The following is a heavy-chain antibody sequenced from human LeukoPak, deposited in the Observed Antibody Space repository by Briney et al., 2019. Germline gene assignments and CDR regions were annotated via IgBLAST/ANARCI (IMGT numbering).Heavy chain of an antibody. CDR3: AKGGTAGRGYWYFDL. D-gene: IGHD1-1*01. J-gene: IGHJ2*01. V-gene: IGHV3-30*02. CDR1: GFTFSSYG. CDR2: IRYDGSNK. Sequence: GGSLRLSCAASGFTFSSYGMHWVRQAPGKGLEWVAFIRYDGSNKYYADSVKGRFTISRDNSKNTLYLQMNSLRAEDTAVYYCAKGGTAGRGYWYFDLWGRGTLATVSS.